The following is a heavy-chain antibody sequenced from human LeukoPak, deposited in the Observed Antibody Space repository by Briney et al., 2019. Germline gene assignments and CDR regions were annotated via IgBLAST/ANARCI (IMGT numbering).Heavy chain of an antibody. CDR1: GGSFSGYY. V-gene: IGHV4-34*01. D-gene: IGHD3-10*01. CDR3: ARGRGTLRLKSIGSYYFDY. CDR2: INHSGST. Sequence: PSETLSLTCAVYGGSFSGYYWSWIRQPPGKGLEWIGEINHSGSTNYNPSLKSRVTISVDTSKNQFSLKLSSVTAADTAVNYCARGRGTLRLKSIGSYYFDYWGQGTLVTVSS. J-gene: IGHJ4*02.